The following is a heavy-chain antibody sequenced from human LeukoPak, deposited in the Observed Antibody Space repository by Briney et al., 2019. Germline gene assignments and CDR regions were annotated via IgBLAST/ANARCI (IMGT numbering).Heavy chain of an antibody. Sequence: SVKVSCKTSGGTFSSYTISWVRQAPGQGLEWMGRIIPILGIANYAQKFQGRVTITADKSTSTAYMELSSLRSEDTAVYYCARAYSSSWGYFDYWGQGTLVTVSS. D-gene: IGHD6-13*01. CDR1: GGTFSSYT. CDR2: IIPILGIA. V-gene: IGHV1-69*02. CDR3: ARAYSSSWGYFDY. J-gene: IGHJ4*02.